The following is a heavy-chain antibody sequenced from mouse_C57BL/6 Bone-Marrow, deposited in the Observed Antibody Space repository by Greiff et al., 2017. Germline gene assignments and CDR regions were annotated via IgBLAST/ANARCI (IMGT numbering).Heavy chain of an antibody. V-gene: IGHV8-8*01. CDR2: IWWDDDK. J-gene: IGHJ2*01. CDR1: GFSLSTFGMG. Sequence: LKVSGPGILQPSQTLSLNCSFSGFSLSTFGMGVGWIRQPSGKGLEWLAHIWWDDDKNYKPALKSRLTIPKATSKNQVFLKIANVDDADTATYYCARGTYYYDSSRFDYWGQGTTLTVSS. CDR3: ARGTYYYDSSRFDY. D-gene: IGHD1-1*01.